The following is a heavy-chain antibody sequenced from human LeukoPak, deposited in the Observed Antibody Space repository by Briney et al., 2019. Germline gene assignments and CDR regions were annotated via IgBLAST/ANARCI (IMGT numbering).Heavy chain of an antibody. J-gene: IGHJ4*02. Sequence: ASVKVSCKASGYTFTGYYMHWVRQAPGQGLEWMGWINPNSGGTNYAQKFQGRVTMTRDTSISTAYMELSRLRSDDTAVYYCARDGTPPTYYYDSSGSPPFDYWGQGTLVTASS. CDR1: GYTFTGYY. V-gene: IGHV1-2*02. D-gene: IGHD3-22*01. CDR2: INPNSGGT. CDR3: ARDGTPPTYYYDSSGSPPFDY.